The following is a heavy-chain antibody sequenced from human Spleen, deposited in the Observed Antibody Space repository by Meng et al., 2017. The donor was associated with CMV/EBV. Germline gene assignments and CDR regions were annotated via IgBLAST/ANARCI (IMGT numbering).Heavy chain of an antibody. Sequence: GGSLRFSCAASGFTFSSYSMNWVRQAPGKGLEWVSSISSSSSYIYYADSVKGRFTISRDNAKNSLYLQMNSLRAEDTAVYYCARDLGITMVRGVNYYYGMDVWGQGTTVTVSS. V-gene: IGHV3-21*01. D-gene: IGHD3-10*01. CDR3: ARDLGITMVRGVNYYYGMDV. CDR2: ISSSSSYI. CDR1: GFTFSSYS. J-gene: IGHJ6*02.